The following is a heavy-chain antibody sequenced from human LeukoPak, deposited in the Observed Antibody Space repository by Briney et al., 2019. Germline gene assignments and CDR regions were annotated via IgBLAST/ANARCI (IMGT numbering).Heavy chain of an antibody. J-gene: IGHJ5*02. V-gene: IGHV4-39*07. CDR2: IYYSGST. D-gene: IGHD3-10*01. CDR3: ARNHGSGRGEWFDP. Sequence: SETLSLTCTVSGGSISSSSYYWGWIRQPPGKGLEWIGSIYYSGSTYYNPSLKSRVTISVDTSKNQFSLKMSSVTAADTAVYYCARNHGSGRGEWFDPWGQGTLVTVSS. CDR1: GGSISSSSYY.